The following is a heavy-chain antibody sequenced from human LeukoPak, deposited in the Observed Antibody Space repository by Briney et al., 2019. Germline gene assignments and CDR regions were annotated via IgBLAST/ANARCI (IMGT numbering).Heavy chain of an antibody. CDR1: KFTFSSHI. Sequence: GGSLRLSCAASKFTFSSHIMHWVRQAPGKGLDHVSAISSSGTSTYYANSVRGRFTISRDNSKNMLYLQMDSLRTEDMAVYYCARGGKDGFDIWGQGTMVTVSS. CDR2: ISSSGTST. CDR3: ARGGKDGFDI. V-gene: IGHV3-64*01. D-gene: IGHD1-26*01. J-gene: IGHJ3*02.